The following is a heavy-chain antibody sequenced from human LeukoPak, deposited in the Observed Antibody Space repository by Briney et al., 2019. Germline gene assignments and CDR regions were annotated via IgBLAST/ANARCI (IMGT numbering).Heavy chain of an antibody. V-gene: IGHV3-30*02. D-gene: IGHD6-13*01. Sequence: TGGSLRLSCAASGFTFSSYGMHWVRQAPGKGLEWVAFIRYDGSNKYYADSVKGRFTISRDNSKNTLYLQMNSLRAEDTAVYYCAVDLAAAGADAFDIWGQGTMVTVSS. CDR1: GFTFSSYG. J-gene: IGHJ3*02. CDR3: AVDLAAAGADAFDI. CDR2: IRYDGSNK.